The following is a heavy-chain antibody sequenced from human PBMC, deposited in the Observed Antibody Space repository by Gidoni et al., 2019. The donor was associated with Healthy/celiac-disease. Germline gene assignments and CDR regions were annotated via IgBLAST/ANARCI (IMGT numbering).Heavy chain of an antibody. CDR2: MNPNSGNT. D-gene: IGHD3-22*01. J-gene: IGHJ6*02. CDR3: ARSIYYYYDGPMDV. CDR1: GYTFTSYD. Sequence: HVQLVQSGAEVKKPGASVKVSCKASGYTFTSYDINWVRQATGQGLEWMGWMNPNSGNTGYAQKFQGRVTRTRNTSISKAYMELSSLRSEDTAVYYCARSIYYYYDGPMDVWGQGTTVTVSS. V-gene: IGHV1-8*01.